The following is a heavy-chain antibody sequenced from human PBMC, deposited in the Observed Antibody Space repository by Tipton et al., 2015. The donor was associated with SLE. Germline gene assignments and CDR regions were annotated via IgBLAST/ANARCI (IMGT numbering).Heavy chain of an antibody. D-gene: IGHD3-22*01. V-gene: IGHV3-30-3*01. Sequence: SLRLSCAASGFTFSSYAMHWVRQAPGKGLEWVAVISYDGSNKYYADSVKGRFTISRDNSKNTLYLQMNSLRAEDTAVYYCARALRGHYDPSGDVWGKGTTVTVSS. CDR1: GFTFSSYA. CDR2: ISYDGSNK. J-gene: IGHJ6*04. CDR3: ARALRGHYDPSGDV.